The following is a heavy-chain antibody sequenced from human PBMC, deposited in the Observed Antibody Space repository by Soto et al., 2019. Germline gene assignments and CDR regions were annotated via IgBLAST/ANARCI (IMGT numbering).Heavy chain of an antibody. CDR3: ARRYSSAFDI. J-gene: IGHJ3*02. V-gene: IGHV4-61*08. D-gene: IGHD6-13*01. CDR1: CWSLRRGGFY. CDR2: IYYSGST. Sequence: PSGTPSLTCPFSCWSLRRGGFYWGLIRQPPGKSLEWIGYIYYSGSTNYNPSLKSRVTISVDTSKNQFSLKLSSVTAADPAVYYCARRYSSAFDIWGQGTMVTVSS.